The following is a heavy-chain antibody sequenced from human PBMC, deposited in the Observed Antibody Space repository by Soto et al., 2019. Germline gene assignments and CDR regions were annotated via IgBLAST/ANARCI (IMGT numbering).Heavy chain of an antibody. Sequence: GESLRLSCAASGFIFSSYGMHWVRQAPGKGLEWVAVISYDGSNKYYADSVKGRFTISRDNSKNTLYLQMNSLRAEDTAVYYCAKAVWFGELPHDSFDIWGQGTMGTVSS. CDR3: AKAVWFGELPHDSFDI. D-gene: IGHD3-10*01. V-gene: IGHV3-30*18. J-gene: IGHJ3*02. CDR1: GFIFSSYG. CDR2: ISYDGSNK.